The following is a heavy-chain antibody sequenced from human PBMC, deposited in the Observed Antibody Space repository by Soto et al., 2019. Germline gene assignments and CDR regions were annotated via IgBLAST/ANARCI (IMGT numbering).Heavy chain of an antibody. Sequence: QITLKESGPTLVKPTQTLTLTCTFSGFSLSTSGVGVGWIRQPPGKAVEWLALIYWDGDKRYSPSLKSRLTITQDTSKNQVALTMITMDPVDTATYYRAPGGYYFDYWGQGTLVTVSS. CDR1: GFSLSTSGVG. V-gene: IGHV2-5*02. D-gene: IGHD3-10*01. CDR3: APGGYYFDY. J-gene: IGHJ4*02. CDR2: IYWDGDK.